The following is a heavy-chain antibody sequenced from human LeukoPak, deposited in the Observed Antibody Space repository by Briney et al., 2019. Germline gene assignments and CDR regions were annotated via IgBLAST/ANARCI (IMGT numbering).Heavy chain of an antibody. D-gene: IGHD6-19*01. V-gene: IGHV4-59*01. CDR3: ARYNSGWYYVLDY. Sequence: PSETLSRTCTVSGGSISSYYWSWIRQPPGKGLEWIGYIYYSGSTNYNPSLKSRVSISVDTSKNQFSLKLSSVTAADTAVYYCARYNSGWYYVLDYWGQGTLVTVSS. CDR2: IYYSGST. J-gene: IGHJ4*02. CDR1: GGSISSYY.